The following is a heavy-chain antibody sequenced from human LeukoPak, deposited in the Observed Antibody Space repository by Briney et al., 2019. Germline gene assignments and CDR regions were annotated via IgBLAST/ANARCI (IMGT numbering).Heavy chain of an antibody. D-gene: IGHD3-10*01. J-gene: IGHJ4*02. V-gene: IGHV4-34*01. CDR3: AAGSTELYYFDY. CDR1: GGSFSGYY. CDR2: INHSGST. Sequence: KPSETLSLTCAVYGGSFSGYYWSWIRQPPGKGLEWIGEINHSGSTNYNPSLKSRVTISVDTSKNQFSLKLSSVTAADAAVYYCAAGSTELYYFDYWGQGTLVTVSS.